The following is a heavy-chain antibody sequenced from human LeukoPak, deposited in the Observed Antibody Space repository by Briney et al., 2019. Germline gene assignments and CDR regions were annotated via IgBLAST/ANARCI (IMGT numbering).Heavy chain of an antibody. CDR1: GYSISSGYY. CDR2: IYHSGST. Sequence: PSETLSLTCTVSGYSISSGYYWGWIRQPPGKGLEWIGSIYHSGSTYYNPSLKSRVTISVDTSKNQFSLKLSSVTAADTAVYYCARALRAFCDYWGQGTLVTVSP. J-gene: IGHJ4*02. CDR3: ARALRAFCDY. D-gene: IGHD3-10*01. V-gene: IGHV4-38-2*02.